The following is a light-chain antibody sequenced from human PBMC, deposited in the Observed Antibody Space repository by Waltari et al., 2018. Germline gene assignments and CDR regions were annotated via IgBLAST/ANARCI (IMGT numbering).Light chain of an antibody. CDR1: TGPVASAHY. V-gene: IGLV7-43*01. Sequence: QTVVTQEPSLTVSPGGTVTLTCASSTGPVASAHYPSWFQQMPGQAPRALIFSSTNKYSWTPSRFSGSLLGGKAALTLSSGQPEDEADYYCLLHFGGDQLVFGGGTRLTVL. J-gene: IGLJ3*02. CDR3: LLHFGGDQLV. CDR2: SST.